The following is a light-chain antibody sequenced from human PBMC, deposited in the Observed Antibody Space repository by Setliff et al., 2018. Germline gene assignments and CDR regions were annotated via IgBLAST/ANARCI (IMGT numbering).Light chain of an antibody. Sequence: QSVLTQPASVSGSPGQSITISCTGSSSDIGGYNYVSWYQQHPGKAPKLMIYEVSKRPSGVPDRFSGSKSGNTASLTVSGLQAEDEADYYCSSYAGSNNFPYVFGTGTKGTVL. V-gene: IGLV2-8*01. CDR3: SSYAGSNNFPYV. J-gene: IGLJ1*01. CDR2: EVS. CDR1: SSDIGGYNY.